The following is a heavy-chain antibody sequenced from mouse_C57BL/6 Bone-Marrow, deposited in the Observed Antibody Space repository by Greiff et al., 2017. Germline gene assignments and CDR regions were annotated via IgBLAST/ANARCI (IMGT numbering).Heavy chain of an antibody. V-gene: IGHV1-15*01. Sequence: VQLVESGAELVRPGASVTLSCKASGYTFTDYEMHWVKQTPVHGLEWIGAIDPETGGTAYNQKLKGKAILPAEKSSSTAYMELRSLTSEVSAVYYCTRDEGNSGFYSYYFDDWGQGTTLTVSA. CDR2: IDPETGGT. CDR3: TRDEGNSGFYSYYFDD. J-gene: IGHJ2*01. D-gene: IGHD2-1*01. CDR1: GYTFTDYE.